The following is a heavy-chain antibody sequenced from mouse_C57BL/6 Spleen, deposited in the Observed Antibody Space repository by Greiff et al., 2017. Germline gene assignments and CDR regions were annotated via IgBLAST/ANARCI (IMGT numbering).Heavy chain of an antibody. CDR1: GFTFSSYA. D-gene: IGHD1-1*01. Sequence: EVQGVESGGGLVKPGGSLKLSCAASGFTFSSYAMSWVRQTPEKRLEWVATISDGGSYTYYPDNVKGRFTISRDNAKNNLYLQMSHLKSEDTAMYYCARESNYYGSSYPFAYWGQGTLVTVSA. V-gene: IGHV5-4*01. CDR3: ARESNYYGSSYPFAY. J-gene: IGHJ3*01. CDR2: ISDGGSYT.